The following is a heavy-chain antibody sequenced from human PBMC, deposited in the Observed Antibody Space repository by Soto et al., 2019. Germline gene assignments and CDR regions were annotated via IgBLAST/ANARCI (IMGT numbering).Heavy chain of an antibody. CDR1: GFTVSSNY. J-gene: IGHJ4*02. CDR3: ARSGGFQEYYFDY. Sequence: GSLRLSCAASGFTVSSNYMSWVRQAPGKGLEWVSVIYSGGSTYYADYVKGRFTISRDNSKNTLYLQMNSLRAEDTAMYYCARSGGFQEYYFDYWGKGPLVTVSS. D-gene: IGHD3-10*01. CDR2: IYSGGST. V-gene: IGHV3-53*01.